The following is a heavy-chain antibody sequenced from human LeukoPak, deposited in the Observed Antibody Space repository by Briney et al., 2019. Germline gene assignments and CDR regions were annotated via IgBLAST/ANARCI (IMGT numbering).Heavy chain of an antibody. CDR1: GYTFTGYY. V-gene: IGHV1-2*02. D-gene: IGHD4-23*01. CDR2: INPQRGDT. J-gene: IGHJ4*02. CDR3: ARNYGGNSKFFDN. Sequence: ASVKVSCRTSGYTFTGYYIHWVRQPPGQGLEWVGWINPQRGDTKFAQKFQGRVTMTRDRSISTAYMELSGLRSDDTAVYYCARNYGGNSKFFDNWGQGTLVTVSS.